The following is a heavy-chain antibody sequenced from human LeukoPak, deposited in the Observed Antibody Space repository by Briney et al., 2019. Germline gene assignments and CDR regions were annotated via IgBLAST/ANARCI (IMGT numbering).Heavy chain of an antibody. D-gene: IGHD3-16*02. J-gene: IGHJ6*02. CDR1: GFTFSSYA. CDR2: ISYDGSNK. CDR3: AKASVYVYYGMDV. V-gene: IGHV3-30*04. Sequence: GGSLILSCAASGFTFSSYAMHWVRQAPGQGLEWVAVISYDGSNKYYADSVKGRFTISRDNSKNTLYLQMNSLRAEDTAVYYCAKASVYVYYGMDVWGQGTTVAVSS.